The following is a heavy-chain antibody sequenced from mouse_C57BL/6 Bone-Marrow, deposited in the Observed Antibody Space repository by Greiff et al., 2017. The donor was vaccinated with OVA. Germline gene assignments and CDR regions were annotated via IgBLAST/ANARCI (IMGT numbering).Heavy chain of an antibody. J-gene: IGHJ3*01. CDR3: ARNDGYYLPGFAY. CDR2: INPGSGGT. V-gene: IGHV1-54*01. D-gene: IGHD2-3*01. CDR1: GYAFTNYL. Sequence: QVQLQQSGAELVRPGTSVKVSCKASGYAFTNYLIEWVKQRPGQGLEWIGVINPGSGGTNYNEKFKGKATLTADKSSSTAYMQLSSLTSEDSAVYFCARNDGYYLPGFAYWGQGTLVTVSA.